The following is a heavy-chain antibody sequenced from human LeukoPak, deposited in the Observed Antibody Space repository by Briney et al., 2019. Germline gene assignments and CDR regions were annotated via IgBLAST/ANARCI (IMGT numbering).Heavy chain of an antibody. Sequence: SVKVSCKASGGTFSSYAISWVRQAPGQGLEWMGGIIPIFGTANYAQKFQGRVTITADESTSTAYMELSSLRSEDTAVYYCARGGPPNCSSTSCYGLKTYYYYYYMDVWGKGTTVTISS. CDR1: GGTFSSYA. D-gene: IGHD2-2*01. CDR2: IIPIFGTA. CDR3: ARGGPPNCSSTSCYGLKTYYYYYYMDV. J-gene: IGHJ6*03. V-gene: IGHV1-69*13.